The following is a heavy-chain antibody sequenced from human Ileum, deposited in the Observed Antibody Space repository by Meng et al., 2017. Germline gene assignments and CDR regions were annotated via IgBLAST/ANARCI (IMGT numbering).Heavy chain of an antibody. D-gene: IGHD3-22*01. Sequence: QVHLDPWGAGLLKPSETRSLTLAVIGESLNDQWWSWIRQTPGKGLEWIGEISHYGKTNYNPSLKSRVMISLDTSRDQFSLRLTSVTAADAAVYYCARVDFRGDSRDSCGLSHWGQGTLVTVSS. CDR2: ISHYGKT. CDR1: GESLNDQW. V-gene: IGHV4-34*01. CDR3: ARVDFRGDSRDSCGLSH. J-gene: IGHJ1*01.